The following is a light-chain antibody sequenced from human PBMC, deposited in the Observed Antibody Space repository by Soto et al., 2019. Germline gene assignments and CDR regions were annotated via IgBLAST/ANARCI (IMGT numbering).Light chain of an antibody. J-gene: IGKJ4*01. V-gene: IGKV1-39*01. CDR3: QQSYSTPT. CDR1: QSISSY. Sequence: DIQMTQSPSSLSASVGDRVTITCRASQSISSYLNWYQQKPGKAPKLLIYAASSLQSGVPSRFSGSGSGTDFTLTISSLQPEDFATYYCQQSYSTPTCVGGTKVEIK. CDR2: AAS.